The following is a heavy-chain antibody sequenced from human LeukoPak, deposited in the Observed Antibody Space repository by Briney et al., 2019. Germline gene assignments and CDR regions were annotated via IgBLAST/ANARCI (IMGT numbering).Heavy chain of an antibody. J-gene: IGHJ4*02. V-gene: IGHV3-7*03. D-gene: IGHD2/OR15-2a*01. CDR2: INHNGNVN. Sequence: GGSLRLSCAASGFTFSSYWMNWARQAPGKGLEWVASINHNGNVNYYVDSVKGRFTVSRDNSKNTLYLQMDSLRAEDTAVYYCAKGSTISRPYYFDYWGQGTLVTVSS. CDR3: AKGSTISRPYYFDY. CDR1: GFTFSSYW.